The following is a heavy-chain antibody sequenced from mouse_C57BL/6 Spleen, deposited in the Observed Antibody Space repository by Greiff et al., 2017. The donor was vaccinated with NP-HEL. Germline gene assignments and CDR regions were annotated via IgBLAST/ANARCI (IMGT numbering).Heavy chain of an antibody. CDR3: TREVGYFDV. CDR2: ISSGGDYI. Sequence: EVKLMESGEGLVKPGGSLKLSCAASGFTFSSYAMSWVRQTPEKRLEWVAYISSGGDYIYYADTVKGRFTISRDNARNTLYLQMSSLKSEDTAMYYCTREVGYFDVWGTGTTVTVSS. D-gene: IGHD1-1*02. V-gene: IGHV5-9-1*02. CDR1: GFTFSSYA. J-gene: IGHJ1*03.